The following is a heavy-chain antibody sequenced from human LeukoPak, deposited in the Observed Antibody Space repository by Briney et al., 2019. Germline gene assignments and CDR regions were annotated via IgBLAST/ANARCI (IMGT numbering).Heavy chain of an antibody. CDR2: IYYSGST. CDR1: GGSISSGGYY. V-gene: IGHV4-31*03. Sequence: PSETLSLTCTVSGGSISSGGYYWSWIRQHPGKGLEWIGYIYYSGSTYYNPSLKSRVTISVDTSKNQFSLKLSSVTAADTAVYYCARGRRGYSYGSAEPFDYWGQGTLVTVSS. D-gene: IGHD5-18*01. J-gene: IGHJ4*02. CDR3: ARGRRGYSYGSAEPFDY.